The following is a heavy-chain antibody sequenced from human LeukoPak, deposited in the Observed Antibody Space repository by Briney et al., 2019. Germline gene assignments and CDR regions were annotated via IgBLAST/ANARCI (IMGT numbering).Heavy chain of an antibody. D-gene: IGHD4-17*01. V-gene: IGHV3-21*01. Sequence: GGSLRLSCAASGFTFSSYSMNWVRQAPGKGLEWVSSISSSSSYIYYADSVKGRFTISRDNAKNSLYLQMNSLRAEDTAVYYCARFTPVTTLSFGYWGQGTLVTVSS. CDR1: GFTFSSYS. J-gene: IGHJ4*02. CDR2: ISSSSSYI. CDR3: ARFTPVTTLSFGY.